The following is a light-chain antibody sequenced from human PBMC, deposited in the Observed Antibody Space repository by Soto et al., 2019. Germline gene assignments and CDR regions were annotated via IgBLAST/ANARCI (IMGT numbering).Light chain of an antibody. CDR2: GAS. CDR1: QSISSNY. Sequence: EIVLTQSPGTLSLSPGERATLSCRASQSISSNYLAWYQQKPGQAPRLLIYGASSRATGIPDRFSGSGSGTDFTLTISRLEPEDFAVYYCQPYGSSTITFGQGTRLEIK. J-gene: IGKJ5*01. CDR3: QPYGSSTIT. V-gene: IGKV3-20*01.